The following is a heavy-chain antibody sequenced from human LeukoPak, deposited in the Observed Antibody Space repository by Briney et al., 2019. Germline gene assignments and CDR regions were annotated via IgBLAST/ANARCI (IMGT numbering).Heavy chain of an antibody. J-gene: IGHJ4*02. CDR2: IRGSGGNT. CDR1: GFTFGDYG. V-gene: IGHV3-23*01. D-gene: IGHD4-17*01. CDR3: AKLLNDYGDYYFDS. Sequence: PGRSLRLSCTASGFTFGDYGMSWVRQAPGKGLEWVSAIRGSGGNTYYADSVKGRFTISRDNSKNTLYLQMNSLRADDTAAYYCAKLLNDYGDYYFDSWGQGTLVTVSS.